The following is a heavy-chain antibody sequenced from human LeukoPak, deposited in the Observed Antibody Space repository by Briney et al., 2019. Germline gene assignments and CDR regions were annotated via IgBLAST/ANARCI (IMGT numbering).Heavy chain of an antibody. CDR2: ITPYNGNT. D-gene: IGHD2-15*01. J-gene: IGHJ3*02. CDR1: GYTFTSYG. Sequence: GASVKVSCKASGYTFTSYGISWVRQAPGQGLEWMGWITPYNGNTVYAQRLQGRFTMTTDTSTSTAYMELRSLRSDDTAVYYCARLLLDAFDIWGQGTMVTVSS. CDR3: ARLLLDAFDI. V-gene: IGHV1-18*01.